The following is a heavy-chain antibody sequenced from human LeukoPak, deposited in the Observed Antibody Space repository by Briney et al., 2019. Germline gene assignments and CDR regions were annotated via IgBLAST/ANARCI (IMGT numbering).Heavy chain of an antibody. V-gene: IGHV1-18*01. D-gene: IGHD3-22*01. CDR3: ARDMYYYDSSGYYRDAFDI. Sequence: ASVKVSCKASGYTFTSYGISWVRQAPGQGLEWMGWISAYNGSTNYAQRLQGRVTMTTDTSTGTAYMELRNLRSDDTAVYCCARDMYYYDSSGYYRDAFDIWGQGTMVTVSS. CDR1: GYTFTSYG. CDR2: ISAYNGST. J-gene: IGHJ3*02.